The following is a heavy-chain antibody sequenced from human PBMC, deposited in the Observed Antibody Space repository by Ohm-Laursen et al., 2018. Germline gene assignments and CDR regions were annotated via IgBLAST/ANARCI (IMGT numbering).Heavy chain of an antibody. CDR1: GFTFNTYA. Sequence: SLRLSCTASGFTFNTYAMHWVRQAPGKGLEWVSAISGSGGSTYYADSVKGRFTISRDNSKNTLYLQMNSLRAEDTAVYYCAKTPSADILTGYYHFDYWGQGTLVTVSS. V-gene: IGHV3-23*01. CDR3: AKTPSADILTGYYHFDY. D-gene: IGHD3-9*01. CDR2: ISGSGGST. J-gene: IGHJ4*02.